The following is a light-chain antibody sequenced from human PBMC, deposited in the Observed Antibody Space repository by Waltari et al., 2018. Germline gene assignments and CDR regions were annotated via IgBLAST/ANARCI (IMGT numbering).Light chain of an antibody. CDR2: QAS. J-gene: IGKJ1*01. Sequence: TQLTQSPSTLSASVGDRVTITCRANQTISHWLAWYQQQPGRSPKLLIYQASKLEPVVPHRFSGSMTGTEFTLTITSLRPHDLGTYYCQQYDASPRTFGQGTRVQV. CDR3: QQYDASPRT. V-gene: IGKV1-5*03. CDR1: QTISHW.